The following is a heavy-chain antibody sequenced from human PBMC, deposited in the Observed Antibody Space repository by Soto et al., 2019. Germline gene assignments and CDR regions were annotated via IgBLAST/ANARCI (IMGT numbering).Heavy chain of an antibody. CDR3: AHRRYFDWPEAPFDI. Sequence: SGPTLVNPTQTLMLTCTFSGFSLSFSGVGVGWIRQPPGKALEWLALIYWDDDKRYSPSLKSRLTITKDTSKNQVVLTMTNMDPVDTATYYCAHRRYFDWPEAPFDIWGQGTMVTVSS. CDR1: GFSLSFSGVG. D-gene: IGHD3-9*01. CDR2: IYWDDDK. V-gene: IGHV2-5*02. J-gene: IGHJ3*02.